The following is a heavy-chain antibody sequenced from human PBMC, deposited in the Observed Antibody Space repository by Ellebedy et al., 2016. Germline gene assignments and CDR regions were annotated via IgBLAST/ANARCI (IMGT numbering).Heavy chain of an antibody. D-gene: IGHD1-1*01. CDR3: AAERLLYGIDV. V-gene: IGHV1-2*02. CDR1: GYTFSDYY. Sequence: ASVKVSCKASGYTFSDYYIHWVRQAPGQGLEWMGWINPNMDVTRYAQKFQGRVTLTRDTSISTAYMELNRLTSDDTAVYYCAAERLLYGIDVWGQGTTVIVSS. J-gene: IGHJ6*02. CDR2: INPNMDVT.